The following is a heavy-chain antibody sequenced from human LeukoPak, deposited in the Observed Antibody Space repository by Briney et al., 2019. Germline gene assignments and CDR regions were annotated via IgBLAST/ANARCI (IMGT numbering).Heavy chain of an antibody. Sequence: SETLSLTCAVYGGSFSGYYWSWIRQPPGKGLEWIGEINHSGSTNYNPSLKSRVTISVDTSKNQFSLKLSSVTAADTAVYYCARGRGRVVTPKAPLDYWGQGTLVTVSS. CDR1: GGSFSGYY. J-gene: IGHJ4*02. CDR3: ARGRGRVVTPKAPLDY. D-gene: IGHD4-23*01. V-gene: IGHV4-34*01. CDR2: INHSGST.